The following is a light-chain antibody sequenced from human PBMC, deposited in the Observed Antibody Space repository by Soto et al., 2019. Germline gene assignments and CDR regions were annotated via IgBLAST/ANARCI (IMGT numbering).Light chain of an antibody. Sequence: DIQMTQSPSTLSASVGDRVTITCRASQSISSWLAWYQQKPGTAPKLLIYKASTLQSGVPSRFSGSGSGTEFTLTISSLQPDASATYYCQQYNDNWTFGQGTKVE. CDR1: QSISSW. CDR2: KAS. J-gene: IGKJ1*01. CDR3: QQYNDNWT. V-gene: IGKV1-5*03.